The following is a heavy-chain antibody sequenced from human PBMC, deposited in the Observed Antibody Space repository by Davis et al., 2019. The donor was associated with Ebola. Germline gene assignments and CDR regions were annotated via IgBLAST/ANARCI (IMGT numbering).Heavy chain of an antibody. CDR2: ISSDGSNK. V-gene: IGHV3-30*18. CDR3: AKEASGSVGYGGAFVS. Sequence: GESLKISCAASGFTFSSYGMHWVRQAPGKGLEWVAVISSDGSNKFYVDTVKGRFTISRDNSKKTLNLQMNSLRPDDTAVYFCAKEASGSVGYGGAFVSWGPGTLVTVSS. CDR1: GFTFSSYG. J-gene: IGHJ5*01. D-gene: IGHD4-23*01.